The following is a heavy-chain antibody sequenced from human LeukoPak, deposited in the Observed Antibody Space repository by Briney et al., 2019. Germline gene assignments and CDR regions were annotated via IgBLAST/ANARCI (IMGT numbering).Heavy chain of an antibody. Sequence: ASVKVSCKTSGDTFSSLAISWVRQLPGQGLEWMGWMNPNSGNTGYARKFQGRVTMTRNTSINTAYMQLSSLRSEDTAVYYCARAPVWTGYYYYMDVWGKGTTVTVSS. CDR2: MNPNSGNT. V-gene: IGHV1-8*02. CDR1: GDTFSSLA. J-gene: IGHJ6*03. CDR3: ARAPVWTGYYYYMDV. D-gene: IGHD3/OR15-3a*01.